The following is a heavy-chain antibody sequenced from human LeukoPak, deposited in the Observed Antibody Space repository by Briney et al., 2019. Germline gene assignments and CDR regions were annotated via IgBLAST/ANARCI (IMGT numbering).Heavy chain of an antibody. D-gene: IGHD6-13*01. CDR2: ISGSGGST. CDR1: GFTFSSYG. J-gene: IGHJ4*02. CDR3: AKGRSSWYPLGY. V-gene: IGHV3-23*01. Sequence: GGSLRLSCAASGFTFSSYGMHWVRQAPGKGLEWVSAISGSGGSTYYADSVKGRFTISRDNSKNTLYLQMNSLRAEDTAVYYCAKGRSSWYPLGYWGQGTLVTVSS.